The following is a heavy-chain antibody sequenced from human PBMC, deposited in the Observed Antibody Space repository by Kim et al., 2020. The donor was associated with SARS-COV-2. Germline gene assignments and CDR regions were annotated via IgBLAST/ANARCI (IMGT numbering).Heavy chain of an antibody. CDR2: IIPIFGTA. D-gene: IGHD2-2*01. Sequence: SVKVSCKASGGTFSSYAISWVRQAPGQGLEWMGGIIPIFGTANYAQKFQGRVTITADESTSTAYMELSSLRSEDTAVYYCAARPDIVVVPGYYYYYGMDVWGQGTTVTVSS. CDR1: GGTFSSYA. CDR3: AARPDIVVVPGYYYYYGMDV. J-gene: IGHJ6*02. V-gene: IGHV1-69*13.